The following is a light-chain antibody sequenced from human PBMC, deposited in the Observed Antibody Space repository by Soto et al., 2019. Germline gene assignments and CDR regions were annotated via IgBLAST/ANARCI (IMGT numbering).Light chain of an antibody. V-gene: IGLV2-23*01. J-gene: IGLJ1*01. CDR3: CSYASGGTYV. CDR2: EGS. Sequence: QSVLTQPASVSGSPGQSITISCTGTSGDIGSYNLVSWYQQHPGKAPKLMIYEGSKRPAGVSDRLSGSRSGNTASLTISGLQAEDEADYYCCSYASGGTYVFGTGTKVTVL. CDR1: SGDIGSYNL.